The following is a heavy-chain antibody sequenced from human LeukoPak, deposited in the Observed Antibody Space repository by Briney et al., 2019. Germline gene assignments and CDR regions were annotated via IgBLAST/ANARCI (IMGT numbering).Heavy chain of an antibody. V-gene: IGHV3-53*01. CDR1: GFTVSSNY. CDR3: AKLAKYFYGSETYYFFEH. Sequence: PGGSLRLSCAASGFTVSSNYMNWVRQAPGKGLEWVSVIYSGGSTYYADSVKGRFTISRDNAKNSLYLQMNSLRVEDTAVYYCAKLAKYFYGSETYYFFEHWGQGTPVTASS. J-gene: IGHJ4*02. D-gene: IGHD3-10*01. CDR2: IYSGGST.